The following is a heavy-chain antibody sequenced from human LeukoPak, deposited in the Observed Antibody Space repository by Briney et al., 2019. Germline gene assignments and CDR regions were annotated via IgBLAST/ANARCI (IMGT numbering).Heavy chain of an antibody. CDR3: ARGAYYDFWSGYLDV. CDR2: IYYSGST. V-gene: IGHV4-59*01. CDR1: GGSISSYY. D-gene: IGHD3-3*01. J-gene: IGHJ6*03. Sequence: NTSETLSLTCTVSGGSISSYYWSWIRQPPWKGLEWIGYIYYSGSTNYNPSLKSRVTISVDTSKNQFSLKLSSVTAADTAVYYCARGAYYDFWSGYLDVWGKGTTVTVSS.